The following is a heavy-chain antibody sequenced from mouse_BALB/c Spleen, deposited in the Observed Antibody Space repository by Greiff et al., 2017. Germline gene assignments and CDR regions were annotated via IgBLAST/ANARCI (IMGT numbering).Heavy chain of an antibody. CDR2: ISYSGST. CDR3: ARSSTATGAMDY. CDR1: GYSITSDYA. Sequence: EVQLQESGPGLVKPSQSLSLTCTVTGYSITSDYAWNWIRQFPGNKLEWMGYISYSGSTSYNPSLKSRISITRDTSKNQFFLQLNSVTTEDTATYYCARSSTATGAMDYWGQGTSVTVSS. J-gene: IGHJ4*01. D-gene: IGHD1-2*01. V-gene: IGHV3-2*02.